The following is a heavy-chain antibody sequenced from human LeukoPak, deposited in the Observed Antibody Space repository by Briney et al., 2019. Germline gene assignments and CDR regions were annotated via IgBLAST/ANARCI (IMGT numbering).Heavy chain of an antibody. J-gene: IGHJ3*02. D-gene: IGHD1-26*01. CDR3: ARDFPSSGSYYFWFAFDI. CDR2: ISAYNGNT. Sequence: ASVKVSCKASGYTFTSYGISWVRQAPGHGLEWMGWISAYNGNTNYAQKLQGRVTMTTDTSTSTAYMELRSLRSDDTAVYYCARDFPSSGSYYFWFAFDIWGQGTMVTVSS. CDR1: GYTFTSYG. V-gene: IGHV1-18*01.